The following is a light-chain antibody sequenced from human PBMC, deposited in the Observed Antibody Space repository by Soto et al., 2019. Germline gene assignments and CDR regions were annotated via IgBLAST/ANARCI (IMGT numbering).Light chain of an antibody. CDR1: QSVSSSY. V-gene: IGKV3-20*01. CDR2: GAS. J-gene: IGKJ1*01. CDR3: QQFGISPRT. Sequence: LTQSPGTLSLSTGERATLSCRASQSVSSSYLAWYQQKPGQAPRLLIYGASSRATGIPDRFSGSGSGTDFTLTISRLEPEDFAVYYCQQFGISPRTFGQGSKVDI.